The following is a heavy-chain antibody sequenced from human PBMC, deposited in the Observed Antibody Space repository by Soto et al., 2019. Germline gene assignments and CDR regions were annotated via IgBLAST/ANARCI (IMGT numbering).Heavy chain of an antibody. V-gene: IGHV1-69*02. J-gene: IGHJ4*02. Sequence: QVQLVQSGAEVKKPGSSGKVSCKASGGTFSSYTISWVRQAPGKGLEWMGRIIPILGIANYAQKFQGRVTITADKSTSTAYMELSSLISEDTAVYYCAGEGYGDYEVYWCQGTLVTVSS. CDR2: IIPILGIA. CDR1: GGTFSSYT. D-gene: IGHD4-17*01. CDR3: AGEGYGDYEVY.